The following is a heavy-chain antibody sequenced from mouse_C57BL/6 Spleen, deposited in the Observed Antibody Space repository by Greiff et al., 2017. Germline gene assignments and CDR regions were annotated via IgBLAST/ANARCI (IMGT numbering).Heavy chain of an antibody. J-gene: IGHJ1*03. CDR1: GYTFTSYG. CDR2: IYPRSGNT. D-gene: IGHD1-1*01. V-gene: IGHV1-81*01. Sequence: QVQLQQSGAELARPGASVKLSCTASGYTFTSYGISWVGQRPGQGLEWIGEIYPRSGNTYYNEKFKGKATLTANKSSSTAYMELRSLTSEDSAVYICARKSYNYGSSYGYFDVWGTGTTVTVSS. CDR3: ARKSYNYGSSYGYFDV.